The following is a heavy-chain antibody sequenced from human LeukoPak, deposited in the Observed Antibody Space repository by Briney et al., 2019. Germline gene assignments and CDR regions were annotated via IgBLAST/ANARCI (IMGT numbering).Heavy chain of an antibody. D-gene: IGHD3-22*01. CDR2: IKQDGSEK. CDR3: ARDFDYYDSSGYYVY. CDR1: GFTFSSYW. V-gene: IGHV3-7*01. J-gene: IGHJ4*02. Sequence: PGGSLRLSCAASGFTFSSYWMSWVRQAPGKGLEWVANIKQDGSEKYYVDSVKGRFTISRASAKNSLYLQMNSLRAEDTAVYYCARDFDYYDSSGYYVYWGQGTLVTVSS.